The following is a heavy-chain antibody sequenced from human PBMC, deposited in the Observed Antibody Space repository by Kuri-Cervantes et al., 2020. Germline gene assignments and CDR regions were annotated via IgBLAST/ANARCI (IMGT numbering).Heavy chain of an antibody. V-gene: IGHV2-26*01. CDR2: IFSNDEK. CDR1: GFSLSNARMG. J-gene: IGHJ4*02. Sequence: LRLSCTVSGFSLSNARMGVSWIRQPPGKALEWLAHIFSNDEKSYSTSLKSRLTISKDTSKSQVVLTMTNMDPVDTATYYCAHKVGSGYYTFDYDYWGQGAVVTRLL. CDR3: AHKVGSGYYTFDYDY. D-gene: IGHD5-12*01.